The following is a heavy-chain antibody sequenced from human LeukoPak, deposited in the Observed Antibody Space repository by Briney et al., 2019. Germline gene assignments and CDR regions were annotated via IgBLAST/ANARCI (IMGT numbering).Heavy chain of an antibody. Sequence: PSETLSLTCTVSGGSISSYYRSWIRQPPGKGLECIWYMYYSGSTNYNPSLKNRSTISVDTSKNQFPLKLSSVTAADTAVDYCAGSVEYYYDSSCYFDYWGPGTLVTVSS. V-gene: IGHV4-59*01. CDR2: MYYSGST. J-gene: IGHJ4*02. CDR3: AGSVEYYYDSSCYFDY. CDR1: GGSISSYY. D-gene: IGHD3-22*01.